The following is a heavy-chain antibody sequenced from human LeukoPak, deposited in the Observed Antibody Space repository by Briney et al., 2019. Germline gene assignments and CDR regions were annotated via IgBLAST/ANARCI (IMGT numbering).Heavy chain of an antibody. Sequence: ASVKVSCKASGYTFTSYYMHWGRQAPGQGLEWMGIINPSGGSTSYAQKFQGRVTMTRDMSTRTVYMERSSLRSEDTAVYYCATAINPPAYPIAAAGTSFDYWGQGTLVTVSS. CDR3: ATAINPPAYPIAAAGTSFDY. CDR2: INPSGGST. J-gene: IGHJ4*02. V-gene: IGHV1-46*01. D-gene: IGHD6-13*01. CDR1: GYTFTSYY.